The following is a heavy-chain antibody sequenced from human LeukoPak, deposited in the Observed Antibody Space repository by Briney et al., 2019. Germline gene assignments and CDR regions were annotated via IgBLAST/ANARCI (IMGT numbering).Heavy chain of an antibody. Sequence: GESLQISCKGSGYRFSTYWIGWVRQLPGKGLEWMGIIYPGDSDTRYSPSFQGQVTISADKSINTAYLQWSSLKASDTAIFYCARHLSKVGATQSAFDYWGQGTLVTVSS. CDR2: IYPGDSDT. CDR3: ARHLSKVGATQSAFDY. J-gene: IGHJ4*02. CDR1: GYRFSTYW. V-gene: IGHV5-51*01. D-gene: IGHD1-26*01.